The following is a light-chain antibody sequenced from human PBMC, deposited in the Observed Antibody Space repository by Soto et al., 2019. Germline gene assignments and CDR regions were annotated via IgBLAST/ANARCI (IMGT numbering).Light chain of an antibody. CDR3: QQYDNWPPWT. V-gene: IGKV1D-12*01. CDR2: SAS. Sequence: DIQMTQSPSSVSASVGDRVTITCRASQDISSGLAWYQQKPGKAPKLLIYSASSLQSGVPSRFSGSESGTDFTLTISSLQPEDFAVYYCQQYDNWPPWTFGQGTKVDIK. J-gene: IGKJ1*01. CDR1: QDISSG.